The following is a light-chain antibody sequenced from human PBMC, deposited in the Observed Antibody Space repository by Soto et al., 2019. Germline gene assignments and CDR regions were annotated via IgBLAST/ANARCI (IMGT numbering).Light chain of an antibody. V-gene: IGKV3-11*01. J-gene: IGKJ4*01. Sequence: EIVLTQSPGTLSLSPGERATLSCRASQSLSSNNLVWYQQKPGQAPRLLIYDASNRANGIPARFCGSGSETDFSLTISSLEPEDSAVYYCQQRSNWPSLTFGGGTKVDIK. CDR2: DAS. CDR1: QSLSSNN. CDR3: QQRSNWPSLT.